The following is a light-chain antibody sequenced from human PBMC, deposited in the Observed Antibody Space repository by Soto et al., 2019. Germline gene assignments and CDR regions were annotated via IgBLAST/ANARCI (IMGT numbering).Light chain of an antibody. CDR1: SSNIGSYF. J-gene: IGLJ2*01. V-gene: IGLV1-47*01. CDR2: RNN. Sequence: QSVLTQPPSASGTSGQRVTISCSGSSSNIGSYFVYWYQQLPGTAPKLLIYRNNQRPSGVPDRFSGSKSGTSASLAISGLRSEDEADYYCAAWDDSLSGPVFGGGTKLTGL. CDR3: AAWDDSLSGPV.